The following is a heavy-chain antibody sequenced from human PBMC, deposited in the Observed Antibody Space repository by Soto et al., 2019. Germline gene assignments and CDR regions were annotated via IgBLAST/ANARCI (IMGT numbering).Heavy chain of an antibody. V-gene: IGHV1-2*02. Sequence: ASVKVSCKASGYTFTGYYMHWVRQAPGQGLEWMGWINPNSGGTNYAQKFQGRVTMTRDTSISTAYMELSRLRSDDTAVYYCARDRATTGVCYGMDVWGQGTTVTVSS. J-gene: IGHJ6*02. CDR1: GYTFTGYY. D-gene: IGHD2-8*01. CDR3: ARDRATTGVCYGMDV. CDR2: INPNSGGT.